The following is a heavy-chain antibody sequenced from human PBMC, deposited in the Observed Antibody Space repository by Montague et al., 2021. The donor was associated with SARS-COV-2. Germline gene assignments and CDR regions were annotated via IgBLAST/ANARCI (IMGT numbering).Heavy chain of an antibody. J-gene: IGHJ5*02. D-gene: IGHD4-17*01. CDR3: AGGGTVTRFFGPKLARGYNWFDP. CDR1: GGSFSNYY. CDR2: INHSGST. V-gene: IGHV4-34*01. Sequence: SETLSLTCAVYGGSFSNYYWSWIRQPPGKGLEWNGEINHSGSTNYNPSLKSRVPISVDTTKNQFSLKLISVTAADPAVYYCAGGGTVTRFFGPKLARGYNWFDPWGQGTLVTVSS.